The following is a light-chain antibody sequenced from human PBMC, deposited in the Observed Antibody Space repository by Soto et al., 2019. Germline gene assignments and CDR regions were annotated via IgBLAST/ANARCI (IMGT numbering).Light chain of an antibody. J-gene: IGKJ3*01. CDR3: QRYNTALGIFT. V-gene: IGKV1-27*01. CDR1: QGISNY. Sequence: DIQMTQSPSSLSASVGDRVTITCRASQGISNYLAWYQQKPGKVPKLLIYAASTLHSGVPSRFSGSGSGTDFTLTISSLQPEDVATYYCQRYNTALGIFTFGPGTKVDL. CDR2: AAS.